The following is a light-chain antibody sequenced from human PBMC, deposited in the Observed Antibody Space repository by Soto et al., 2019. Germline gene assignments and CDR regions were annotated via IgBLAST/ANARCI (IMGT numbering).Light chain of an antibody. J-gene: IGKJ1*01. CDR1: QGINNY. CDR3: QKYDSAPRT. V-gene: IGKV1-27*01. Sequence: DIQMTQSPSSLSASVGDTVTITCRASQGINNYLAWYQQKPGKPPVLLIYTASTLKPGVPSRFSGSGAGTEFTLTISSLQPEDFATYYCQKYDSAPRTFGQGTKVDLK. CDR2: TAS.